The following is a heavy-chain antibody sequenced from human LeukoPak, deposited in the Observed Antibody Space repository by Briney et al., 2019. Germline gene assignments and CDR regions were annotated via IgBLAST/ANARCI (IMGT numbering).Heavy chain of an antibody. CDR2: IYPDGNNK. V-gene: IGHV3-30*02. D-gene: IGHD3-3*01. CDR3: AKDWSGDYNWSDP. CDR1: GFTFRSYG. Sequence: GGSLRLSCAASGFTFRSYGMHWVRQAPGKGLEWVACIYPDGNNKDYADSVKGRFIISRDNSKNTLFLQMNSLRPEDTAVYYCAKDWSGDYNWSDPWGQGTLVIVSS. J-gene: IGHJ5*02.